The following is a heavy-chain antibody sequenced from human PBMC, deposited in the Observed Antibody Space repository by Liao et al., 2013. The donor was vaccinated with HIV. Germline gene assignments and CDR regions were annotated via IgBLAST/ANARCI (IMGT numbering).Heavy chain of an antibody. CDR2: INHSGRT. CDR3: ARGLDSLTVYEVVTDEEDS. D-gene: IGHD2-8*01. CDR1: GGAFSGYS. J-gene: IGHJ4*02. Sequence: QVLLQQWGAGLLKPSETLSLTCGVYGGAFSGYSWTWIRQPPGKGLEWIGEINHSGRTKYNPSLKSRVTLSVEKSKNQFSLNLTSVTAADTAVYYCARGLDSLTVYEVVTDEEDSWGQGTLVTVSS. V-gene: IGHV4-34*02.